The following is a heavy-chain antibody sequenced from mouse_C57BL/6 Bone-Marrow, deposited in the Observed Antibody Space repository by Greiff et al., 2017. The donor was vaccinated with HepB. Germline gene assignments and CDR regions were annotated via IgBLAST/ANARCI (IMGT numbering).Heavy chain of an antibody. CDR1: GFSLTSYG. J-gene: IGHJ4*01. V-gene: IGHV2-2*01. CDR2: IWSGGST. CDR3: ARNEGIYDGYYGAMDY. Sequence: QVQLQQSGPGLVQPSQRLSITCTVSGFSLTSYGVHWVRQSPGKGLEWLGVIWSGGSTDYNAAFISRLSISKDNSKSHVFFKMNSLQADDTAIYYCARNEGIYDGYYGAMDYWGQGTSVTVSS. D-gene: IGHD2-3*01.